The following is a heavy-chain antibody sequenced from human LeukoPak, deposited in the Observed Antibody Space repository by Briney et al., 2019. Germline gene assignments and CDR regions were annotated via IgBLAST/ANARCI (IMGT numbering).Heavy chain of an antibody. J-gene: IGHJ4*02. V-gene: IGHV3-33*01. CDR3: ARDGYYYDSSGYPDY. Sequence: PGRSLRLSCAASGFTFSSYGMHWARQAPGKGLEWVAVIWYDGSNKYYADSVKGRFTISRDNSKNTLYLQMNSLRAEDTAVYYCARDGYYYDSSGYPDYWGQGTLVTVSS. D-gene: IGHD3-22*01. CDR2: IWYDGSNK. CDR1: GFTFSSYG.